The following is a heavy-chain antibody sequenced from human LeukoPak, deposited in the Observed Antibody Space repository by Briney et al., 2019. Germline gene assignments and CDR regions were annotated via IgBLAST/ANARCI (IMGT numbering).Heavy chain of an antibody. V-gene: IGHV3-30*04. Sequence: GGSLRLSCAVSGFSFSNYAMHWVRQTPGEGLVWVAVISTDGRDKHYADSVKGRFTISRDNSKSTLYLQMNSLRAEDTAVYYCARDSAAAAVYYFDYWGQGTLVTVSS. D-gene: IGHD6-13*01. CDR1: GFSFSNYA. CDR3: ARDSAAAAVYYFDY. CDR2: ISTDGRDK. J-gene: IGHJ4*02.